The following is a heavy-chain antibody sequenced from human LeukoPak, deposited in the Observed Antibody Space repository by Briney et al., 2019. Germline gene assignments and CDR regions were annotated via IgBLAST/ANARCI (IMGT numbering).Heavy chain of an antibody. J-gene: IGHJ4*02. V-gene: IGHV3-48*01. Sequence: GGSLRLSCAASGFTFSSYSMNWVRQAPGKGLEWVSYISSSSSTIYYADSVKGRFTISRDNSKNTLYLQMNSLRAEDTAVYYCAKGGGNTVVTPYFDYWGQGTLVTVSS. CDR2: ISSSSSTI. D-gene: IGHD4-23*01. CDR3: AKGGGNTVVTPYFDY. CDR1: GFTFSSYS.